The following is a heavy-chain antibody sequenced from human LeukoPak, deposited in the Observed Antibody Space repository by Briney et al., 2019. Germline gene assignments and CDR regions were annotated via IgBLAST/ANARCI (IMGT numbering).Heavy chain of an antibody. CDR1: GLTASSNY. Sequence: GGSLRLSCAASGLTASSNYMSWVRQAPGKGLEWVSVIYSGGSTYYADSVKGRFTISRDNSKNTLYLQMNSLRAEDTAVYYCARDRRIAVAGQYYYYYGMDVWGQGTTVTVSS. V-gene: IGHV3-66*01. J-gene: IGHJ6*02. CDR2: IYSGGST. CDR3: ARDRRIAVAGQYYYYYGMDV. D-gene: IGHD6-19*01.